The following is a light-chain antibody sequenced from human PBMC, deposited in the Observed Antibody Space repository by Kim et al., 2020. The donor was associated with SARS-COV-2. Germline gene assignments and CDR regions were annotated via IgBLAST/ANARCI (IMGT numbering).Light chain of an antibody. CDR3: QSYDSSLSGWV. CDR2: GNS. Sequence: QRVNISWTASSSNIGAGYDVHWYQQLLGTAPKLLIYGNSNRPSGVPDRFSGSKSGTSASLAITGLQAEDEADYYCQSYDSSLSGWVFGGGTQLTVL. V-gene: IGLV1-40*01. J-gene: IGLJ3*02. CDR1: SSNIGAGYD.